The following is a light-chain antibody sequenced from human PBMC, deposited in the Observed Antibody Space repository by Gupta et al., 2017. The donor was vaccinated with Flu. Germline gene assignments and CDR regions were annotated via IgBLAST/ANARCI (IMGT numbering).Light chain of an antibody. V-gene: IGKV3-15*01. CDR1: QSVSSN. Sequence: GSQSVSSNLEWYQQKPGQAPRLLIYGASTSATGIPARFSGSGSGKEFTLTSSSRQYEDFAVYYCQQHNNSWAFGQGSKVEIK. CDR2: GAS. CDR3: QQHNNSWA. J-gene: IGKJ1*01.